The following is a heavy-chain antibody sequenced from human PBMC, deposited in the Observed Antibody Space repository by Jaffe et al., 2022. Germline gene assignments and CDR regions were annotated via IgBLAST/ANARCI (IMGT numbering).Heavy chain of an antibody. V-gene: IGHV2-5*02. CDR1: GFSLSTSGVG. D-gene: IGHD3-9*01. CDR2: IYWDDDK. Sequence: QITLKESGPTLVKPTQTLTLTCTFSGFSLSTSGVGVGWIRQPPGKALEWLALIYWDDDKRYSPSLKSRLTITKDTSKNQVVLTMTNMDPVDTATYYCAHRPGLLRYFDWFTRTNANWFDPWGQGTLVTVSS. CDR3: AHRPGLLRYFDWFTRTNANWFDP. J-gene: IGHJ5*02.